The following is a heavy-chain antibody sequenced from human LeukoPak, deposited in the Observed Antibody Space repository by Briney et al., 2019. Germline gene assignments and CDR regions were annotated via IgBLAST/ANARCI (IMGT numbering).Heavy chain of an antibody. V-gene: IGHV3-23*01. Sequence: GGSLRLSCAASGFTFSIYAMSWVRQAPGKGLEWVSSITSRDGGTFYTDSVKGRFTIPRDNSKNTLYLQMNSLRAEDTAVYYCAKGYSSGWPRHWFDPWGQGTLVTVSS. CDR1: GFTFSIYA. D-gene: IGHD6-19*01. CDR3: AKGYSSGWPRHWFDP. CDR2: ITSRDGGT. J-gene: IGHJ5*02.